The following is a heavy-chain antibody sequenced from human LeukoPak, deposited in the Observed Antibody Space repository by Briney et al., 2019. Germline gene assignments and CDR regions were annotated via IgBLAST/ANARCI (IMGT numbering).Heavy chain of an antibody. J-gene: IGHJ4*02. Sequence: ASVKVSCKASGGTFSSYAISWVRQAPGQGLEWVGRVIPTLGIANYAQSFQGRVTITADKSTGTAYMQLSSLRSEDTAVYYCARDYGGGYSYGYYYWGQGTLVCVSS. CDR2: VIPTLGIA. CDR1: GGTFSSYA. CDR3: ARDYGGGYSYGYYY. D-gene: IGHD5-18*01. V-gene: IGHV1-69*04.